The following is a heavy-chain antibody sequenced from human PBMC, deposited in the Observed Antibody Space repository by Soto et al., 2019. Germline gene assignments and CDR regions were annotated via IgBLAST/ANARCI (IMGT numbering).Heavy chain of an antibody. D-gene: IGHD3-10*01. CDR2: ISAYNGNT. V-gene: IGHV1-18*01. Sequence: QVQLVQSGAEVKKPGASVKVSCKASGYTFTSYGISWVRQAPGQGLEWMGWISAYNGNTNYAQKLQGRVTMTTDTSTSTAYLELRILRSDDTAVYYCARDLGITMVRGVIGFWGQGTLVTVSS. J-gene: IGHJ4*02. CDR3: ARDLGITMVRGVIGF. CDR1: GYTFTSYG.